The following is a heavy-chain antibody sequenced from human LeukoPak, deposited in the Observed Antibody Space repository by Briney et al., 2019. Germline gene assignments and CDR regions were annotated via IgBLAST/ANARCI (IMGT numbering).Heavy chain of an antibody. V-gene: IGHV1-8*01. CDR1: GYTFTSCD. Sequence: GASVKVSCKASGYTFTSCDINWVRHATGQGLEWMGWMSPNSGDTGYAQKFQGRVTMTRDTSISTAFMELTSLKSEDTAVYYCVRGPPNWGFDFWGQGALVTVSS. D-gene: IGHD7-27*01. J-gene: IGHJ4*02. CDR3: VRGPPNWGFDF. CDR2: MSPNSGDT.